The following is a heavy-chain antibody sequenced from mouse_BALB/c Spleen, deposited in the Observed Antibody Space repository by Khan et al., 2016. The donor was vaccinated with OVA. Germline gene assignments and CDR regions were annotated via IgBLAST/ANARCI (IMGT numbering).Heavy chain of an antibody. CDR2: ISYSGST. J-gene: IGHJ2*01. Sequence: EVQLQESGPGLVKPSQSLSLTCTVTGYSITSGYGWNWIRRFPGNKLEWMGYISYSGSTKYNPSLKSRISITRATSKNQFFRQLNSVTTEDIATYYCARTARIKYWGQGTTLTVSA. D-gene: IGHD1-2*01. CDR1: GYSITSGYG. CDR3: ARTARIKY. V-gene: IGHV3-2*02.